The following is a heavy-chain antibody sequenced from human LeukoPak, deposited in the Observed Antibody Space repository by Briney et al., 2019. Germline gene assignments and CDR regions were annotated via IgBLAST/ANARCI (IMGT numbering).Heavy chain of an antibody. CDR1: GGSFSPYY. D-gene: IGHD5-12*01. J-gene: IGHJ1*01. CDR3: ARGGPDLAREYFQY. V-gene: IGHV4-34*01. Sequence: SETLSLTCAVYGGSFSPYYWIWIRQPPGKGLEWIGESNHSGRTNYNPSLKSRLTMSVDASRNQFSLNLRSVTAADTAVYYCARGGPDLAREYFQYWGQGTLVSVS. CDR2: SNHSGRT.